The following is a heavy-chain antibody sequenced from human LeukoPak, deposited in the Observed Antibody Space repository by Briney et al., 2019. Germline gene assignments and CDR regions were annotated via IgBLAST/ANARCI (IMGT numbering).Heavy chain of an antibody. D-gene: IGHD2-21*02. CDR1: GGSISSYY. Sequence: SSETLPLTCTVSGGSISSYYWSWIRQPAGKGLEWIGRVYTSGDAKYNPSLESRVSMSLDTSKNQFSLKLNFVTAADTAVYYCARYGDPNYYFDYWGQGTLVTVSS. CDR2: VYTSGDA. J-gene: IGHJ4*02. V-gene: IGHV4-4*07. CDR3: ARYGDPNYYFDY.